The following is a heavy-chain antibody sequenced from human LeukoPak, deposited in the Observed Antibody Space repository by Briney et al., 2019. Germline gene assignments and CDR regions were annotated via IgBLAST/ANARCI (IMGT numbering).Heavy chain of an antibody. V-gene: IGHV3-23*01. CDR2: ISGGGDIT. D-gene: IGHD2-2*02. J-gene: IGHJ4*02. CDR1: GFTFSSYS. CDR3: AKGGCNTISCYRRYFDS. Sequence: GGSLRLSCAASGFTFSSYSLNWVRQAPGKGLEWVSAISGGGDITHYADSVRGRFTISRDNSKNTLYLQMNSLSAADTAVYYCAKGGCNTISCYRRYFDSWGQGTLVTVSS.